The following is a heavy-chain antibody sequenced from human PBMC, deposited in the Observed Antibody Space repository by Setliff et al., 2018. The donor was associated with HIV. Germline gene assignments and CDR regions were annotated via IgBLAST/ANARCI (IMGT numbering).Heavy chain of an antibody. CDR2: ISDSGSTK. Sequence: GESPKISCAASGFTFSSYEMNWVRQTPEKGLEWVSYISDSGSTKYYADSVRGRFTISRDNAKNLLYLQMNSLRAEDTAVYHCARDQGQPLVPNWFDPWGQGTLVTVSS. CDR1: GFTFSSYE. D-gene: IGHD6-13*01. J-gene: IGHJ5*02. CDR3: ARDQGQPLVPNWFDP. V-gene: IGHV3-48*03.